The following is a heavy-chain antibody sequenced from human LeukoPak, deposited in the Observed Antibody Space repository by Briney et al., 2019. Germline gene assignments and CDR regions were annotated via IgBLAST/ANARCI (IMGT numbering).Heavy chain of an antibody. CDR2: MNPNSGNT. CDR3: ASRVAAAGKGGFDP. D-gene: IGHD6-13*01. J-gene: IGHJ5*02. V-gene: IGHV1-8*03. Sequence: GASVKVSCKASGYTFTSYDINWVRQATGQGLEWMGWMNPNSGNTGYAQKFQGRVTITRNTSISTAYMELSSLRSEDTAVYYCASRVAAAGKGGFDPWGQGTLVTVSS. CDR1: GYTFTSYD.